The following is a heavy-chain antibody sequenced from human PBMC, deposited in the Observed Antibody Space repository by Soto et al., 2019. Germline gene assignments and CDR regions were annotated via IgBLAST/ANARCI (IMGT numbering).Heavy chain of an antibody. CDR3: ARTKCSGGSCYSWSLDY. D-gene: IGHD2-15*01. J-gene: IGHJ4*02. Sequence: SETLSLTCSVSGGSITTGGYYWSWIRQLPGKGLEWIGHRYYSESTYYNPSLKSRVSISLDTSKNQFSLKLSFVTAADTAMYYCARTKCSGGSCYSWSLDYWGQGTPVTVSS. V-gene: IGHV4-31*03. CDR1: GGSITTGGYY. CDR2: RYYSEST.